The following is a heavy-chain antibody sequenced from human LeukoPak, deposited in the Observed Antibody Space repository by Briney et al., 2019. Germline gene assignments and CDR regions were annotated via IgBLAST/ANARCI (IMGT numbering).Heavy chain of an antibody. CDR2: INHSGST. CDR3: ARGQPHYYFWSGYYFKGGNGKYYFDY. Sequence: SETLSLTCAVYGGSFSGYYWSWIRQPPGKGLEWIGEINHSGSTNYNPSLKSRVTISVDTSKNQFSLKLSSVTAADTAVYYCARGQPHYYFWSGYYFKGGNGKYYFDYWGQGTLVTVSS. CDR1: GGSFSGYY. J-gene: IGHJ4*02. D-gene: IGHD3-3*01. V-gene: IGHV4-34*01.